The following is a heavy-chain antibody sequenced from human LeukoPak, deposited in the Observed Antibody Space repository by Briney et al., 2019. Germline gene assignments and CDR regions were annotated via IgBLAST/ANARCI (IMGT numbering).Heavy chain of an antibody. CDR1: GGSISSSSYY. Sequence: SETLSLTCTVSGGSISSSSYYWGWIRQPPGKGLEWIGSIYYSGSTYYNPSLKSRVTISVDTSKNQFSLKLSSVTAADTAVYYCARDGSYDSSGYYVGWGQGTLVTVSS. J-gene: IGHJ4*02. CDR2: IYYSGST. CDR3: ARDGSYDSSGYYVG. V-gene: IGHV4-39*07. D-gene: IGHD3-22*01.